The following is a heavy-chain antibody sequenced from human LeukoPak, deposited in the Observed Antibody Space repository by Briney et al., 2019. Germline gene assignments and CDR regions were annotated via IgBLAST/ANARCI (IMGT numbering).Heavy chain of an antibody. D-gene: IGHD1-26*01. V-gene: IGHV1-18*01. Sequence: ASVKVSCKASGYSLSRCGISWVRQAPGQGLEWMGWISTYNGNTNYAQKFQGRLTMTTDTATKTAYMELRSLRSDDTAVYYCASDTDDSYGGATADYWGQGTLVTVSS. CDR1: GYSLSRCG. J-gene: IGHJ4*02. CDR3: ASDTDDSYGGATADY. CDR2: ISTYNGNT.